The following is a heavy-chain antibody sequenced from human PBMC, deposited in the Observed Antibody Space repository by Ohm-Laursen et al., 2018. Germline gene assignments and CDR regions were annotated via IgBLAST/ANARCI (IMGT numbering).Heavy chain of an antibody. J-gene: IGHJ6*02. CDR3: ARDRELHYYDRGYYYYGMDV. CDR1: GFTFSDYY. D-gene: IGHD3-22*01. V-gene: IGHV3-33*08. Sequence: SSLRLSCAASGFTFSDYYMSWLRQAPGKGLEWVAVIWYDGSNKYYADSVKGRFTISRDNSKNTLYLQMNSLRAEDTAVYYCARDRELHYYDRGYYYYGMDVWGQGTTVTVSS. CDR2: IWYDGSNK.